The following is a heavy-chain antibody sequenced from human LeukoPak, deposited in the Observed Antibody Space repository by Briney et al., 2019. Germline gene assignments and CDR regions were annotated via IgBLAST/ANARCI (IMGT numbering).Heavy chain of an antibody. V-gene: IGHV1-8*01. J-gene: IGHJ6*02. D-gene: IGHD3-3*01. CDR1: GYTFTSYD. Sequence: ASVKVSCKASGYTFTSYDINWVRQATGQGLEWMGWMNPNSGNTGYAQKFQGRVTMTRNTSISTAYMELSSLRSEDTAVYYCARARVNSITIFGVVIMYGMGVWGQGTTVTVSS. CDR3: ARARVNSITIFGVVIMYGMGV. CDR2: MNPNSGNT.